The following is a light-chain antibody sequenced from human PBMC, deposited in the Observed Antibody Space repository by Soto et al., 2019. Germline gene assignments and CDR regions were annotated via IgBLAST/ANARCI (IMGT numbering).Light chain of an antibody. V-gene: IGLV1-44*01. CDR3: SAWDGSLNGVV. Sequence: QAVVTQPPSASGTPGQRVTISCSGGNSNIGTNTVNWYQQVPGTAPKLLIYSNNQRPSGVPDRFSGSSSGTSASLAISGLQSVDEADYYCSAWDGSLNGVVFGGGTKVTVL. CDR2: SNN. J-gene: IGLJ2*01. CDR1: NSNIGTNT.